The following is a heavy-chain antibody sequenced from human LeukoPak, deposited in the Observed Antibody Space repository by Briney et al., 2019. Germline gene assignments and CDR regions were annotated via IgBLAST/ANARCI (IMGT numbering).Heavy chain of an antibody. CDR2: INHSGST. D-gene: IGHD2-2*02. CDR1: GGSFSGYY. V-gene: IGHV4-34*01. CDR3: ARGIVVVPAAIFRYFDY. Sequence: PSETLSLTCAVYGGSFSGYYWSWIRQPPGKGLEWIGEINHSGSTNYNPSLKSRVTISVDTSKNQFSLELSSVTAADTAVYYCARGIVVVPAAIFRYFDYWGQGTLVTVSS. J-gene: IGHJ4*02.